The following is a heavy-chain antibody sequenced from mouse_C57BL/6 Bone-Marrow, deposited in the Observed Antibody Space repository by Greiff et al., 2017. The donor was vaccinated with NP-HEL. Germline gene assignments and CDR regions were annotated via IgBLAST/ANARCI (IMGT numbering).Heavy chain of an antibody. D-gene: IGHD2-1*01. J-gene: IGHJ3*01. V-gene: IGHV1-15*01. CDR1: GYTFTDYE. Sequence: VQLKESGAELVRPGASVTLSCKASGYTFTDYEMHWVKQTPVHGLEWIGAIDPETGGTAYNQKFKGKAILTADKSSSTAYMELRSLTSEDSAVDYCTSSDALPDWFAYWGQGTLVTVSA. CDR3: TSSDALPDWFAY. CDR2: IDPETGGT.